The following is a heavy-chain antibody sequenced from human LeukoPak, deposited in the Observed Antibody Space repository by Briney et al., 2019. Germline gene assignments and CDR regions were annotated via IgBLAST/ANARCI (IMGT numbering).Heavy chain of an antibody. D-gene: IGHD2-2*01. J-gene: IGHJ4*02. V-gene: IGHV1-46*01. CDR1: GYTFTSYY. CDR3: ARDQVGYFDY. CDR2: INPSGGST. Sequence: ASVTVSCKASGYTFTSYYMHWVRQARGQGLEWMGMINPSGGSTSCAQKFQGRVTMTRDTSTSTVYMELSSLRSEDTAVYYCARDQVGYFDYWGQGTLVTVSS.